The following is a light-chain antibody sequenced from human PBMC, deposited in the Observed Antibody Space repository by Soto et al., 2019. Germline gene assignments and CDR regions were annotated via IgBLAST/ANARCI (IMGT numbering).Light chain of an antibody. CDR1: QSISSY. J-gene: IGKJ5*01. V-gene: IGKV1-39*01. CDR2: AAS. Sequence: DIQRTQARSSVFASVSDRVTITCRASQSISSYLNWYQQKPGKAPKLLIYAASSLQSGVPSRFSGSGSGTDFTLTISSLQPEDFATYYCQQSYSTPITFGQGTRLEIK. CDR3: QQSYSTPIT.